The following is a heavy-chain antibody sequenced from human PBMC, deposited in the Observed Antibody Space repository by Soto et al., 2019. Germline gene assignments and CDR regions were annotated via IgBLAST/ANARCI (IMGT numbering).Heavy chain of an antibody. CDR3: ARGLGLSYSSSWSQPSYYFDY. J-gene: IGHJ4*02. CDR2: IIPIFGTA. D-gene: IGHD6-13*01. CDR1: GGTFSSYA. Sequence: ASVKVSCKASGGTFSSYAISWVRQAPGQGLEWMGGIIPIFGTANYAQKFQGRVTITADESTSTAYMELSSLRSEDTAVYYCARGLGLSYSSSWSQPSYYFDYWGQGTLVTVSS. V-gene: IGHV1-69*13.